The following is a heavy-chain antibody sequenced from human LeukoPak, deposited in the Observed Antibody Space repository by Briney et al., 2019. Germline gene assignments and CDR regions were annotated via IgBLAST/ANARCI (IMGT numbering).Heavy chain of an antibody. CDR1: GGSISSYY. Sequence: SGTLSLTCTVSGGSISSYYWSWLRQPPGKGLERIGYIYYSGSTNYNPSLKGRVTISVDTSKNQFSLKLSSVTAADTAVYYCASSIAAAGTGLYDDYWGQGTLVTVSS. CDR2: IYYSGST. CDR3: ASSIAAAGTGLYDDY. V-gene: IGHV4-59*01. D-gene: IGHD6-13*01. J-gene: IGHJ4*02.